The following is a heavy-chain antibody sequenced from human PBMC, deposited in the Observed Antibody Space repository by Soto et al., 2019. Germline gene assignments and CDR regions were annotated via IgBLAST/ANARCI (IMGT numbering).Heavy chain of an antibody. J-gene: IGHJ6*02. CDR2: ISSSSSNI. CDR3: AREGVQHGSGPYYYYGMDV. Sequence: EVQLVESGGGLVKPGGSLRLSCAASGFTFSSYSMNWVRQAPGKGLEWVSSISSSSSNIYYADLEKGRFTIARDNAKNSLYLQMNSLRAEDTAVYYCAREGVQHGSGPYYYYGMDVWGQGTTVTVSS. V-gene: IGHV3-21*01. CDR1: GFTFSSYS. D-gene: IGHD3-10*01.